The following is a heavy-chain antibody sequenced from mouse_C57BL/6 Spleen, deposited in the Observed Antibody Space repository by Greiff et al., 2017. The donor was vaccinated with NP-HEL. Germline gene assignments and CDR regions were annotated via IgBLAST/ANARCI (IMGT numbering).Heavy chain of an antibody. CDR1: GFTFTDYY. CDR3: ARSDWDADFDY. J-gene: IGHJ2*01. CDR2: IRNKANGYTT. Sequence: EVMLVESGGGLVQPGGSLSLSCAASGFTFTDYYMSWVRQPPGKALEWLGFIRNKANGYTTEYSASVKGRFTISRDNSQSILYLQMNALRAEDSATYYCARSDWDADFDYWGQGTTLTVSS. V-gene: IGHV7-3*01. D-gene: IGHD4-1*01.